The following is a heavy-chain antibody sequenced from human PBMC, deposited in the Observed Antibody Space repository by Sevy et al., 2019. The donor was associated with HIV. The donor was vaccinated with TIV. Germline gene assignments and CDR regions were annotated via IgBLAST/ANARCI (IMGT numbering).Heavy chain of an antibody. J-gene: IGHJ4*02. D-gene: IGHD6-13*01. V-gene: IGHV3-30*04. CDR2: ISYDGSNK. CDR1: GFTFSSYA. CDR3: ARPRRGIAAAGTAGPFDY. Sequence: GGSLRLSCAASGFTFSSYAMHWVHQAPGKGLEWVAVISYDGSNKYYADSVKGRFTISRDNSKNTLYLQMNSLRAEDTAVYYCARPRRGIAAAGTAGPFDYWGQGTLVTVSS.